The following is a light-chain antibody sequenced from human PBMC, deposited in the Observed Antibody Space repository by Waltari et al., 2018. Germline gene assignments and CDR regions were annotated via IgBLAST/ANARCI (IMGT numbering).Light chain of an antibody. CDR1: SSDIGGYNY. J-gene: IGLJ3*02. CDR2: HVI. CDR3: TSYESGGTWV. Sequence: QSALTQPASVSGSPGQSITISCTGTSSDIGGYNYVSWYQQHPGKAPKVIIYHVIKLPSGVSNRFSGSKSGNTASLTISGLQADDEADYYCTSYESGGTWVFGGGTKVTV. V-gene: IGLV2-14*03.